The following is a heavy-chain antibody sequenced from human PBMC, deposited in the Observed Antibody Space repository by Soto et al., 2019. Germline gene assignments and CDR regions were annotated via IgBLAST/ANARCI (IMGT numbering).Heavy chain of an antibody. CDR2: IIPIFGTT. V-gene: IGHV1-69*13. D-gene: IGHD6-6*01. CDR3: ARADRLVRDWFDP. CDR1: GGTFSNYA. J-gene: IGHJ5*02. Sequence: SVKVSCKASGGTFSNYAISWVRQAPGQGLEWMGGIIPIFGTTNYAQRFQGRVTITADESTSTAYMELRSLRSDDTAVYYCARADRLVRDWFDPWGQGTLVTVSS.